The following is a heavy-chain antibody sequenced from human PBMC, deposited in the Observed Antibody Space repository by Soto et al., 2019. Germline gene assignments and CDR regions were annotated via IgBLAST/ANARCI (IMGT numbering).Heavy chain of an antibody. Sequence: XESLKIYLQGSGYSFTSYWLGWVRQMPGKGLEWMGIIYPGDSDTRYSPSFQGQVTISADKSISTAYLQWSSLKASDTAMYYCARFDGYNYFHFEYWGQGTLVTSPQ. J-gene: IGHJ4*02. CDR2: IYPGDSDT. CDR3: ARFDGYNYFHFEY. V-gene: IGHV5-51*01. D-gene: IGHD5-12*01. CDR1: GYSFTSYW.